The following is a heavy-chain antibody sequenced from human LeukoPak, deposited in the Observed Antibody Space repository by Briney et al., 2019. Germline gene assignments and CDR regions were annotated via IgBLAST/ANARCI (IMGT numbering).Heavy chain of an antibody. J-gene: IGHJ4*02. CDR3: ARSPTGSGWHYFDY. D-gene: IGHD6-19*01. CDR2: ISSSSSYI. V-gene: IGHV3-21*04. Sequence: GGSLRLSCAASGFTFSSYSMNWVRQAPGKGLEWVSSISSSSSYIYYADSVKGRFTISRDNAKNSLYLQMNSLRAEDTAVYYCARSPTGSGWHYFDYWGQGTLVTVSS. CDR1: GFTFSSYS.